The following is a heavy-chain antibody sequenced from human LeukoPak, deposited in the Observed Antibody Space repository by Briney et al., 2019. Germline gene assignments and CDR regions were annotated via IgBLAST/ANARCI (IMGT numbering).Heavy chain of an antibody. J-gene: IGHJ4*02. V-gene: IGHV4-31*03. Sequence: SETLSLTCTVSGGSISSGGYYWSWIRQHPGKGLEWIGYIYYSGSTYYNPSLKSRVTISVDTSKNQFSLKLSSVPAADTAVYYCARAGDYYDSPNYWGQGTLVTVSS. CDR1: GGSISSGGYY. CDR2: IYYSGST. D-gene: IGHD3-22*01. CDR3: ARAGDYYDSPNY.